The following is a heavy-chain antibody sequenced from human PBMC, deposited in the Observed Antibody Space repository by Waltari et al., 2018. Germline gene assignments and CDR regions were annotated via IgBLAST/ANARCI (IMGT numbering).Heavy chain of an antibody. CDR2: IYHSGST. V-gene: IGHV4-4*02. CDR1: GGSISSHNW. J-gene: IGHJ4*02. D-gene: IGHD4-4*01. Sequence: QVQLQESGPGLVKPSGTLSLTCAVSGGSISSHNWWSWVRQPPGKGLEWIGEIYHSGSTNYNPSPKSRVTISGDKSKNQFSLKLSSVTAADTAVYYCSRVMEMATVFDSWGQGTLVTVSS. CDR3: SRVMEMATVFDS.